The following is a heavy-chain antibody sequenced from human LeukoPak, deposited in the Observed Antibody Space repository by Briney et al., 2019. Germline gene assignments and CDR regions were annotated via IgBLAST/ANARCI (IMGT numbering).Heavy chain of an antibody. CDR2: ISSRSDSI. CDR1: GFMFRDAA. D-gene: IGHD2-21*01. CDR3: ASGVQHCADGDCYSIY. Sequence: GGSLRLSCAASGFMFRDAAMTWVRQAPGKGLEWVSSISSRSDSIHYADALRGRFTVSRDNSKNSLFLQMNSVTAEDTAVYYCASGVQHCADGDCYSIYWGQGTLVTVSP. V-gene: IGHV3-21*01. J-gene: IGHJ4*02.